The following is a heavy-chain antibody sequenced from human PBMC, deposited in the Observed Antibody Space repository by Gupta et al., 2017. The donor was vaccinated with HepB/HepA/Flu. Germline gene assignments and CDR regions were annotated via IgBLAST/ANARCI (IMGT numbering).Heavy chain of an antibody. V-gene: IGHV1-69*06. Sequence: QVQLVQSGAEVKKPGSSVKVSCKASGGTFSSYAISWVRQAPGQGLEWMGGIIPIFGTANYAQKFQGRVTITADKSTSTAYMELSSLRSEDTAVYYCARGVSVPAAIRRAFYYYYYMDVWGKGTTVTVSS. CDR3: ARGVSVPAAIRRAFYYYYYMDV. D-gene: IGHD2-2*02. CDR1: GGTFSSYA. J-gene: IGHJ6*03. CDR2: IIPIFGTA.